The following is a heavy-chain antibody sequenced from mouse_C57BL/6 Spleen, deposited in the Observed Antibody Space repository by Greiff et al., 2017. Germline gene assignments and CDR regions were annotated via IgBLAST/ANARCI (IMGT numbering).Heavy chain of an antibody. J-gene: IGHJ2*01. CDR1: GYAFSSYW. D-gene: IGHD4-1*01. CDR2: IYPGDGDT. Sequence: QVQLQQPGAELVKPGASVKISCKASGYAFSSYWMNWVKQRPGKGLEWIGQIYPGDGDTNYNGKFKGKATLTADKSSSTAYMQLSSLTSEDSAVYFCARSETGYSFDYWGQGTTPTVSS. V-gene: IGHV1-80*01. CDR3: ARSETGYSFDY.